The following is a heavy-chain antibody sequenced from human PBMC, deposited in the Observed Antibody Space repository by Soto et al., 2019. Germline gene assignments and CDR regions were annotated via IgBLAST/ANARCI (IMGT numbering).Heavy chain of an antibody. V-gene: IGHV3-21*06. CDR2: ISSSSSYI. CDR1: GFIFSSYS. Sequence: KPGGSLRLSCAASGFIFSSYSMNWVRQAPGKGLEWVSSISSSSSYIYYADSMKGRFTISRDNAKNSLYLQMNSLRAEDTAVYYCARGLEVATILDAFDIWGQGTMVTVSS. CDR3: ARGLEVATILDAFDI. J-gene: IGHJ3*02. D-gene: IGHD5-12*01.